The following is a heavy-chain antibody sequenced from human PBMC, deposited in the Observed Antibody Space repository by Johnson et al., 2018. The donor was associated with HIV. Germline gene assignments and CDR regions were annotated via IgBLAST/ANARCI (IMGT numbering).Heavy chain of an antibody. D-gene: IGHD6-6*01. Sequence: VQLVESGGGLVQPGGSLRLSCAASGFTFSSYWMSWVRQAPGKGLEWVSGISWNSGSIGYADSVKGRFTISRDNAKNSLYLQMNSLRVEDTALYYCAKVSSSSTWAHDPFDVWGQGTMVTVSS. CDR3: AKVSSSSTWAHDPFDV. CDR1: GFTFSSYW. CDR2: ISWNSGSI. V-gene: IGHV3-9*01. J-gene: IGHJ3*01.